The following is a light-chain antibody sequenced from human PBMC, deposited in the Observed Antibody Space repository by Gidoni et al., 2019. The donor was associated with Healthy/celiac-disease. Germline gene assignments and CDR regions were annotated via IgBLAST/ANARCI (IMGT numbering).Light chain of an antibody. CDR2: LGS. J-gene: IGKJ4*01. CDR3: MQTLQTPLT. Sequence: DIVMTQSPLSLPVTSGEPASISCRSSQSLLHSNGYNYLDWYLQKPGQSPQLLIYLGSNRASGVPGRCSGSGSGTDCTLKISRVEAEDVGVYYCMQTLQTPLTFGGGTKVEIK. CDR1: QSLLHSNGYNY. V-gene: IGKV2-28*01.